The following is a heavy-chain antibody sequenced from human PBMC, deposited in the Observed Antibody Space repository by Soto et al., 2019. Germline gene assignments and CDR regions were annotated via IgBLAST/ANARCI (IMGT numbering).Heavy chain of an antibody. V-gene: IGHV4-59*13. Sequence: QVQLRESGPGLVKPSETLSLTCTVSGGSITTYCWSWIRRPPGKGLEWIGYIYYSGNTYYNPSLKIPVTMALDTSMNQLLLHLTSLTAADTAVYDCARESACSGKYNWFDPWGQGTLVTVS. D-gene: IGHD3-10*02. CDR3: ARESACSGKYNWFDP. CDR1: GGSITTYC. CDR2: IYYSGNT. J-gene: IGHJ5*02.